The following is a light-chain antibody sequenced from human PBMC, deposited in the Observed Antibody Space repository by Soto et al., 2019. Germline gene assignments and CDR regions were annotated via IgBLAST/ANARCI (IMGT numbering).Light chain of an antibody. V-gene: IGKV1-5*03. J-gene: IGKJ1*01. CDR2: KAS. Sequence: DIQMTQSPSPLSVSVGDGVTITCQASHTIRSWFAWYQQKPGKAPKLLIYKASTLKSGVPSRFSGSESGTDFTLTISRLEPEDFAVYYCQQYGSSPRTFGQGTKVDIK. CDR3: QQYGSSPRT. CDR1: HTIRSW.